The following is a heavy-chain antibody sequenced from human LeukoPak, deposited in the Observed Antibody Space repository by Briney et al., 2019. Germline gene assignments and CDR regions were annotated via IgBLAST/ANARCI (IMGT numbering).Heavy chain of an antibody. V-gene: IGHV3-23*01. Sequence: GGSLRLSCAASGFTFSSYAMSWVRQAPGKGLEWVSAISGSGGSTYYADSVKGRFTISRDNSKNTLYLQMNSLRAEDTAVYYCAKGYSSSWYVRPFDYWGQGTLVTVSS. CDR1: GFTFSSYA. CDR3: AKGYSSSWYVRPFDY. J-gene: IGHJ4*02. D-gene: IGHD6-13*01. CDR2: ISGSGGST.